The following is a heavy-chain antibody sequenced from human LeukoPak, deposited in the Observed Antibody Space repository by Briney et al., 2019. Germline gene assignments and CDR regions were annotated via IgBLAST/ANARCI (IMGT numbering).Heavy chain of an antibody. V-gene: IGHV5-51*01. CDR1: EYSFTSYW. J-gene: IGHJ4*02. D-gene: IGHD6-6*01. CDR2: IYPGDSET. CDR3: ARHTRYSSSSRVFEY. Sequence: GESLKISCKGSEYSFTSYWIGWVRQMPGKGLEWMGIIYPGDSETRYSPSFQGQVTISADKSISTAYLQWSSLEASDTAMYYCARHTRYSSSSRVFEYWGQGTLVTVSS.